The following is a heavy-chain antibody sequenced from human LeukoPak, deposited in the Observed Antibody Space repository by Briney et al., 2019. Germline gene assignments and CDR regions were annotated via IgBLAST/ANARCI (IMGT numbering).Heavy chain of an antibody. CDR3: ARGRLGRDAFDI. CDR1: GYTFTSYD. J-gene: IGHJ3*02. CDR2: MNPNSGNT. D-gene: IGHD3-10*01. V-gene: IGHV1-8*01. Sequence: ASVKVSCKASGYTFTSYDINWVRQATGQVLEWMGWMNPNSGNTGYAQKFQGRVTMTRNTSISTAYMELSSLRSEDTAVYYCARGRLGRDAFDIWGQGTMVTVSS.